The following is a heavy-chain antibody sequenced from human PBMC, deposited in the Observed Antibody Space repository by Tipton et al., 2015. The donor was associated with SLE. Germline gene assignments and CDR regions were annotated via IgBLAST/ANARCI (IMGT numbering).Heavy chain of an antibody. D-gene: IGHD2-15*01. CDR1: SGSFTGYS. J-gene: IGHJ3*02. CDR2: LGHDGTP. V-gene: IGHV4-34*01. CDR3: ARGSVVTVAASRGAFDI. Sequence: TLSLTCAVSSGSFTGYSWNWIRQSPGKGLEWIGALGHDGTPNYNPSLKSRVTMSVDTSKNQVSLKLNSVTAADTAVYYCARGSVVTVAASRGAFDIWGQGTMVIVSP.